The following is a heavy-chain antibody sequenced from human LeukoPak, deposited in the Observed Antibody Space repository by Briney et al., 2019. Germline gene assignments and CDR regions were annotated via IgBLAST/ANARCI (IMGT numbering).Heavy chain of an antibody. Sequence: GGSLRLSCVGSGFTFSTYAMSWVRQAPGKGLEWVSAISGSGTRTSVKGRFTVSRDNSKNTLYLQMNGLRAEDTAVYYCAKDESVSGWWGGYFDYWGQGTLVTVSS. CDR2: ISGSGTRT. CDR1: GFTFSTYA. CDR3: AKDESVSGWWGGYFDY. V-gene: IGHV3-23*01. D-gene: IGHD6-19*01. J-gene: IGHJ4*02.